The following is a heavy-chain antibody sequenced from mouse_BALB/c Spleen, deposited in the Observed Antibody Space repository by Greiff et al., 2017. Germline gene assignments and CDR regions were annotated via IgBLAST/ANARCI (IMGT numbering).Heavy chain of an antibody. J-gene: IGHJ3*01. V-gene: IGHV5-2*01. CDR1: EYEFPSHD. CDR2: INSDGGST. D-gene: IGHD2-1*01. Sequence: EVKLMESGGGLVQPGESLKLSCESNEYEFPSHDMSWVRKTPEKRLELVAAINSDGGSTYYPDTMERRFIISRDNTKKTLYLQMSSLRSEDTAFYYCAVLLWSSWFADWGQGTLVTVSA. CDR3: AVLLWSSWFAD.